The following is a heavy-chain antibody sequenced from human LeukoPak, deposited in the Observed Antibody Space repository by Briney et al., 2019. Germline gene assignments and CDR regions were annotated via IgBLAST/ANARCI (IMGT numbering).Heavy chain of an antibody. V-gene: IGHV1-69*06. J-gene: IGHJ4*02. Sequence: SVKVSCKASGGTFSSYAISWVRQAPGQGLEWMGGTIPIFGTANYAQKFQGRVTITADKSTSTAYMELSSLRSEDTAVYYCASRTGDDEYYFDYWGQGTLVTVSS. CDR1: GGTFSSYA. CDR2: TIPIFGTA. D-gene: IGHD7-27*01. CDR3: ASRTGDDEYYFDY.